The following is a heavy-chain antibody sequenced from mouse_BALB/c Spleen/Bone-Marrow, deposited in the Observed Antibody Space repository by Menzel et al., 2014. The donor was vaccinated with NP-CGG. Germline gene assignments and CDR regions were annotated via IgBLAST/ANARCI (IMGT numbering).Heavy chain of an antibody. CDR3: ASGNYYYAMDY. J-gene: IGHJ4*01. CDR2: ISTYYGDA. CDR1: GYTFTDYA. D-gene: IGHD2-1*01. V-gene: IGHV1S137*01. Sequence: VQLQQSGAELVRPGVSVKISCKGSGYTFTDYAMHWVKQSHAKSPEWIGVISTYYGDASYNQKFKGKATMTVDKSSSTAYMELARLTSEDSAIYYCASGNYYYAMDYWGQGTSVNVST.